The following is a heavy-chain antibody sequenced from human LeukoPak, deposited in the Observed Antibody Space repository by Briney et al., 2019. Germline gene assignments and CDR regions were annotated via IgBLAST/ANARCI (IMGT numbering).Heavy chain of an antibody. CDR1: GYTFTSYD. V-gene: IGHV1-8*03. CDR3: ARGSSVVPAARSNYYYYYMDA. CDR2: MNPNSGNT. Sequence: ASVKVSCKASGYTFTSYDINWVRQATGQGLEWMGWMNPNSGNTGYAQKLQGRVTITRNTSIPTAYMELSSLRSEDTAVYYCARGSSVVPAARSNYYYYYMDAWGKGTTVTVSS. D-gene: IGHD2-2*01. J-gene: IGHJ6*03.